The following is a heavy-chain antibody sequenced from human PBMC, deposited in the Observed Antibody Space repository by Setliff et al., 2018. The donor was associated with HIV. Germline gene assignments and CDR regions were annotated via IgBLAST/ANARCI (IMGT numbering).Heavy chain of an antibody. CDR1: GGSFSGYY. Sequence: PSETLSLTCAVYGGSFSGYYWSWIRQPPGKGLEWIGDINHSGSTNYNPSLKSRVTISVDTSKNQFSLKLSSVTAADTAVYYCARVRPSPGCSGGSCFPKYYYYYMDVWGKGTTVTVSS. CDR2: INHSGST. CDR3: ARVRPSPGCSGGSCFPKYYYYYMDV. V-gene: IGHV4-34*01. D-gene: IGHD2-15*01. J-gene: IGHJ6*03.